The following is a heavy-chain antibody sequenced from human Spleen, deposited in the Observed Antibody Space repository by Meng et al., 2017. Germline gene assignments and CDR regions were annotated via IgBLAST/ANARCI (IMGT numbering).Heavy chain of an antibody. CDR3: ARDVAGRGGY. Sequence: GGSLRLSCAASGFTFSSYWMHWVRQTPGKGLVWVSRINTDGTTTTYADSVKGRFTISRDNAKNTLYLQMNSLRGEDTAVYYCARDVAGRGGYWGQGTTVTVSS. J-gene: IGHJ6*02. V-gene: IGHV3-74*01. CDR1: GFTFSSYW. CDR2: INTDGTTT. D-gene: IGHD1-26*01.